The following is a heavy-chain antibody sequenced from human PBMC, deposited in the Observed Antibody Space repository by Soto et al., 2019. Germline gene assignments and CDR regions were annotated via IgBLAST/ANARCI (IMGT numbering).Heavy chain of an antibody. CDR3: AKDRVGGTFYTPLGF. D-gene: IGHD1-7*01. CDR1: GFNFDNYG. V-gene: IGHV3-30*18. Sequence: LRLSCQASGFNFDNYGMHCVLQAPGKGLEWVAVITYDGSFQYYADSVKGRFTISRDNSKNTLFLHLNTLKPEDTAVYHCAKDRVGGTFYTPLGFWGQGTLVTVSS. CDR2: ITYDGSFQ. J-gene: IGHJ4*02.